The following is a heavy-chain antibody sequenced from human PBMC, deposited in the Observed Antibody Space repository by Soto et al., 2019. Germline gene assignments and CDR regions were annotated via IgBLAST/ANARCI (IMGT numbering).Heavy chain of an antibody. D-gene: IGHD1-1*01. CDR1: GFTFSRYG. Sequence: GGSLRLSCAASGFTFSRYGMHCVRQAPGKGLEWVAVISYDGSNKYYADSVKGRFTISRDNSKNTLYLQMNSLRAEDTAVYYYPKRQLPHHWLHDYWTKRTLVTVSA. J-gene: IGHJ4*01. CDR3: PKRQLPHHWLHDY. V-gene: IGHV3-30*18. CDR2: ISYDGSNK.